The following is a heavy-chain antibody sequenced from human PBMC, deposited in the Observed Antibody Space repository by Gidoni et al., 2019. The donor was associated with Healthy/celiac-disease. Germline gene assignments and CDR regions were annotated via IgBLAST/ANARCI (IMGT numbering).Heavy chain of an antibody. CDR1: GFTFTSYE. Sequence: EVQLVESGGGLVQPGGSMRLSCAASGFTFTSYEMNWVRQAPGKGLEWVSYISSSASSRYYADSVKGRFTISRDNAKNSLYLQMNSLRAEDTAIYYCAREATMVQSDAFDIWGQGTVVTVSS. J-gene: IGHJ3*02. V-gene: IGHV3-48*03. CDR3: AREATMVQSDAFDI. D-gene: IGHD3-10*01. CDR2: ISSSASSR.